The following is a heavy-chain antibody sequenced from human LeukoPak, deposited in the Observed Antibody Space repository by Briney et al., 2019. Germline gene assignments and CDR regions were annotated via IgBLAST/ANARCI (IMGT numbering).Heavy chain of an antibody. V-gene: IGHV4-61*01. CDR1: GGSVSSGSYY. J-gene: IGHJ4*02. CDR2: IYHSGST. CDR3: ASGRGFSGSWFGY. Sequence: SETLSLTCSVSGGSVSSGSYYWGWIRQPPGTGLEWIAYIYHSGSTSYNPSLQSRVTISLDISQNQVSLRLSSVTAADTAVYYCASGRGFSGSWFGYWGQGILVTVSS. D-gene: IGHD6-13*01.